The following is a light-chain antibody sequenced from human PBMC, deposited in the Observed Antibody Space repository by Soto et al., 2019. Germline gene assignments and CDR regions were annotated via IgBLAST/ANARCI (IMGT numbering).Light chain of an antibody. CDR2: VAS. J-gene: IGKJ2*01. CDR3: QESYSTPYT. Sequence: DIQMTQSPSSLSASVGDRVTITCRASQSISSYLNWYQQKPGKAPKLLISVASSLQSGVPSRFRGSGSGTDFTLTISSLQLEDFATYYCQESYSTPYTFGQGTKLEIK. CDR1: QSISSY. V-gene: IGKV1-39*01.